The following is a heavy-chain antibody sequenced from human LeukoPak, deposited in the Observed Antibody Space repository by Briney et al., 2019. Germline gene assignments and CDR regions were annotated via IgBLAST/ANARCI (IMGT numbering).Heavy chain of an antibody. Sequence: SETLSLTCTVSGGSISSGGYYWSWIRQHPGKGLEWIGYIYYSGSTYYNPSLKSRITMSVDTSKNQFSLKLSSVTAADTAVYYCARAWAHYYDSSGYGGMDVWGQGTTVTVSS. CDR2: IYYSGST. CDR3: ARAWAHYYDSSGYGGMDV. D-gene: IGHD3-22*01. CDR1: GGSISSGGYY. J-gene: IGHJ6*02. V-gene: IGHV4-31*03.